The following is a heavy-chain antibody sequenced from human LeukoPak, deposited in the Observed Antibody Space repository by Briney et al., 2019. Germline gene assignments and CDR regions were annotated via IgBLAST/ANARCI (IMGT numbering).Heavy chain of an antibody. CDR2: IIPIFGTA. CDR1: GGTFSSYA. CDR3: ARDRYYDYVWGSYRRPVFDY. D-gene: IGHD3-16*02. Sequence: ASVKVSCKASGGTFSSYAISWVRQAPGQGLEWTGGIIPIFGTANYAQKFQGRVTITADESTSTAYMELSSLRSEDTAVYYCARDRYYDYVWGSYRRPVFDYWGQGTLVTVSS. V-gene: IGHV1-69*13. J-gene: IGHJ4*02.